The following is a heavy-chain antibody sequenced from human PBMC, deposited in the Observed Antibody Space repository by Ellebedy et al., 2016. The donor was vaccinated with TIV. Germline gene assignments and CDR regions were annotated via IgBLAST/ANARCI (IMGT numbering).Heavy chain of an antibody. CDR2: ISGSGDST. CDR3: ARDPPSLIMLVVADY. D-gene: IGHD3-22*01. CDR1: GFSFSSYA. J-gene: IGHJ4*02. V-gene: IGHV3-23*01. Sequence: GESLKISCAAPGFSFSSYAMSWVRQAPGKGLEWVSGISGSGDSTSYADSVKGRFTISRDNSKNTLYLQMSGLGAEDTAVYYCARDPPSLIMLVVADYWGQGTLVTVSS.